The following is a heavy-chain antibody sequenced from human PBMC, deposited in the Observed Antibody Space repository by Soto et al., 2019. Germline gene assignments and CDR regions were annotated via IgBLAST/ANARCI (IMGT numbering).Heavy chain of an antibody. Sequence: GGSLRLSCAASGFTFSNAWMSWVRQAPGKGLEWVGRIKSKTDGGTTDYAAPVKGRFTISRDDSKNKLYLQMNSLKTEDTAVYYCTEFGYSSSWYGETRWYYYYYMDVWGKGTTVTVSS. CDR3: TEFGYSSSWYGETRWYYYYYMDV. V-gene: IGHV3-15*01. D-gene: IGHD6-13*01. J-gene: IGHJ6*03. CDR2: IKSKTDGGTT. CDR1: GFTFSNAW.